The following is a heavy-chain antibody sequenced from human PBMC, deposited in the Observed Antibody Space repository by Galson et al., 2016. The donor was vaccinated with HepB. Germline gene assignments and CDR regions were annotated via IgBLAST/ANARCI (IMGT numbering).Heavy chain of an antibody. CDR3: ARDQRYYYYYGMDV. CDR2: IRQHGSER. V-gene: IGHV3-7*01. CDR1: GFTFSSYW. Sequence: SLRLSCAASGFTFSSYWMSWVRQAPGKGLEWVASIRQHGSERHYEDSVKGRFTVSRDNVKNSLYLDLNSLRAEDTAVYYCARDQRYYYYYGMDVWGQGTTVIVSS. J-gene: IGHJ6*02.